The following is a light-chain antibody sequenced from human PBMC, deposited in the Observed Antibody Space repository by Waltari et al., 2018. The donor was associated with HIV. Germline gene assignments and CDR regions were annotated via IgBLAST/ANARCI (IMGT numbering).Light chain of an antibody. CDR2: GAS. J-gene: IGKJ4*01. CDR3: QQYNKWPRT. Sequence: EIVMTQSPATLSVSPGERGTISCRASQNINNTVAWYQLKPGQAPRLLISGASTRATGIPARFSGSGSGTDFTLNIGTLQSEDFAVYYWQQYNKWPRTFGRGTKVEIK. CDR1: QNINNT. V-gene: IGKV3-15*01.